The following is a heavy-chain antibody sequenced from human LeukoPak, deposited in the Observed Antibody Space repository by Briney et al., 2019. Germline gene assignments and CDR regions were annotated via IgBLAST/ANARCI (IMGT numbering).Heavy chain of an antibody. CDR1: GVSISSSYS. D-gene: IGHD6-13*01. V-gene: IGHV3-23*01. Sequence: QPSETLSLTCTVSGVSISSSYSYWGWIRQAPGKGLEWVSAISGSGGSTYYADSVKGRFTISRDNSKNTLYLQMNSLRAEDTAVYYCAKDPRRIAAAGNIFDYWGQGTLVTVSS. CDR3: AKDPRRIAAAGNIFDY. CDR2: ISGSGGST. J-gene: IGHJ4*02.